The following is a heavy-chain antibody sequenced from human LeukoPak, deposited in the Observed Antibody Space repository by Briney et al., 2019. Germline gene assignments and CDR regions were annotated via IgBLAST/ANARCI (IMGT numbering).Heavy chain of an antibody. Sequence: PSETLPLTCSVSGDSTGGNFYWSWIRQHPGRGLEWIGYTHSSGTTFYNPSLKSRSTILMDTSNDLFSLILTSATAADTAVYFCTRNVRGVAGPSEIWGQGTMVTVSS. V-gene: IGHV4-31*03. J-gene: IGHJ3*02. CDR1: GDSTGGNFY. CDR2: THSSGTT. D-gene: IGHD3-10*02. CDR3: TRNVRGVAGPSEI.